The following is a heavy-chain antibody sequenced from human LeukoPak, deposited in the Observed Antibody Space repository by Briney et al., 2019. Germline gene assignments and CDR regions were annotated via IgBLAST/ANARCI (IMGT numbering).Heavy chain of an antibody. CDR2: MNEYGSEI. D-gene: IGHD3-16*02. CDR1: GFTFSTYW. V-gene: IGHV3-7*01. Sequence: GGSLRLSCEVSGFTFSTYWMSWVRQAPGKGLEWVAKMNEYGSEIFYVDSVKGRFTISRDNGKNSLYLQMNRLRAEDTAVYYCARGGYYDYVWGSYRPYYFDYWGQGALVTVSS. J-gene: IGHJ4*02. CDR3: ARGGYYDYVWGSYRPYYFDY.